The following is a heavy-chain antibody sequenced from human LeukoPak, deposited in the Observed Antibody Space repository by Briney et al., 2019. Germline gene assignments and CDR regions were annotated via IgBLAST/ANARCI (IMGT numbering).Heavy chain of an antibody. Sequence: PSETLSLTCTVSGGSISSYYWSWIRPPPGKGLEWIGEINHSGSTNYNPSLKSRVTISVDTSKNQFSLKLSSVTAADTAVYYCARGSSSWYYYFDYWGQGTLVTVSS. CDR2: INHSGST. J-gene: IGHJ4*02. D-gene: IGHD6-13*01. CDR3: ARGSSSWYYYFDY. V-gene: IGHV4-34*01. CDR1: GGSISSYY.